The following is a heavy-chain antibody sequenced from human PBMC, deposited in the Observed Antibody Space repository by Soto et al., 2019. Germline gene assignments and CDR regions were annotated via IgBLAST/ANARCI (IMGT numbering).Heavy chain of an antibody. D-gene: IGHD5-12*01. Sequence: QVQLVQSGAEVKKPGSSVKVSCKASGGTFSNYAITWVRQAPGQGLEWLGRIIPIFGSANYAQKFQGRVTITAHESTTTAYMELSSLRSDDTAVYYCAKDGGKDGYFGNSFDPWGQGTLVTLSS. CDR3: AKDGGKDGYFGNSFDP. CDR1: GGTFSNYA. V-gene: IGHV1-69*15. CDR2: IIPIFGSA. J-gene: IGHJ5*02.